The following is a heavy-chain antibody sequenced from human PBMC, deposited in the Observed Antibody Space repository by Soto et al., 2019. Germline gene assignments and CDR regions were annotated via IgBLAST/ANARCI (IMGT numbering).Heavy chain of an antibody. V-gene: IGHV2-5*01. CDR3: AHRYGGNYYRWYFDS. J-gene: IGHJ4*02. D-gene: IGHD1-26*01. CDR1: GFSLTTSGAG. CDR2: ISWKDDK. Sequence: VSGPTLVNPTQTLTLTCTYSGFSLTTSGAGVGWIRQPPGKALEWLALISWKDDKRYNPGLESRLTITKDTSKSQVVLTLTNIDPVDTATYFCAHRYGGNYYRWYFDSWGQGTLVTVS.